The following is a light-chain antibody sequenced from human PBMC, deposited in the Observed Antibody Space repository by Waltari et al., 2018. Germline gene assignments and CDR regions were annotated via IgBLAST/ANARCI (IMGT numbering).Light chain of an antibody. CDR1: SNNVGHYNL. V-gene: IGLV2-23*01. J-gene: IGLJ3*02. Sequence: QSALTQPASVSGSPGQSITISCTGSSNNVGHYNLVSWSPQYPGKAPKLMIYDDTKRPSGVSDRFSGSKSGNTASLTISGLQAEDEADYYCCSYAGSSTWVFGAGTKVTVL. CDR2: DDT. CDR3: CSYAGSSTWV.